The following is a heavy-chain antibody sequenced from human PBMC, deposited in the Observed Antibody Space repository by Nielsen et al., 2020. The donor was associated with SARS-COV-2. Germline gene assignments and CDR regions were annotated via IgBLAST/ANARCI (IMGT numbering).Heavy chain of an antibody. CDR1: GFTFSSYG. J-gene: IGHJ4*02. V-gene: IGHV3-33*08. D-gene: IGHD3-3*01. CDR2: IWYDGSDK. CDR3: TTDPRVTIFGVVIISGDY. Sequence: GGSLRLSCVASGFTFSSYGMHWVRQAPGKGLEWVAVIWYDGSDKYYADSVKGRFTISRDNSKNTLYLQMNSLKTEDTAVYYCTTDPRVTIFGVVIISGDYWGQGTLVTVSS.